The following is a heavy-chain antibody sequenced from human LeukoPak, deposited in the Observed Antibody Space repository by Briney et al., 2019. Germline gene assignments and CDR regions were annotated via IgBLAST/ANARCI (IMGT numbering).Heavy chain of an antibody. Sequence: GASVKVSCKASGYTFTGYYMHWVRQAPGQGLEWMGWINPNSGGTNYAQKFQGRVTMTRDTSISTAYTELSRLRSDDTAVYYCARVREYSSSSFDPAFDYWGQGTLVTVSS. CDR3: ARVREYSSSSFDPAFDY. J-gene: IGHJ4*02. V-gene: IGHV1-2*02. CDR2: INPNSGGT. CDR1: GYTFTGYY. D-gene: IGHD6-6*01.